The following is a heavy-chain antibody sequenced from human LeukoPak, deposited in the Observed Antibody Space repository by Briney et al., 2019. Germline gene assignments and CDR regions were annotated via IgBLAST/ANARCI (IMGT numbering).Heavy chain of an antibody. J-gene: IGHJ4*02. Sequence: GESLKISCESSGYTFTSYWIGWVRQMPGKGLEWMWIIYPGDSDTRYSPSFQGQATISVDKSISTAYLQWSSLKASDTAMYYCTRLRYCSGGSCYGDYWGQGALVTVSS. V-gene: IGHV5-51*01. D-gene: IGHD2-15*01. CDR2: IYPGDSDT. CDR1: GYTFTSYW. CDR3: TRLRYCSGGSCYGDY.